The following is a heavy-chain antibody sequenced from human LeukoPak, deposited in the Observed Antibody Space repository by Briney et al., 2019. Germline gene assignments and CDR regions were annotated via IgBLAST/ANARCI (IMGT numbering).Heavy chain of an antibody. V-gene: IGHV1-8*01. D-gene: IGHD2-15*01. CDR2: MNPNSGNT. CDR1: GYTFTSYD. CDR3: ARKGLLGSGKPWFDP. J-gene: IGHJ5*02. Sequence: WASVKVSCKVSGYTFTSYDINWVRQASGQGLEWMGWMNPNSGNTASAQKFQGRVTMTTNTSISTAYMELTGLRSEDTAMYFCARKGLLGSGKPWFDPWGQGTLVTVSS.